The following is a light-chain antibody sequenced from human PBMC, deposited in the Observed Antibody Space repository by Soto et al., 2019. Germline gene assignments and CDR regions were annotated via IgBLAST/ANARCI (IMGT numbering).Light chain of an antibody. V-gene: IGKV1-39*01. J-gene: IGKJ1*01. CDR1: QSITTY. CDR3: QQSYSTLWT. CDR2: AAS. Sequence: DIQMTQSPSTLSASVGDRVTIPCRASQSITTYLNWYRQKPGKAPKLLIYAASSLQSGVPSRFSGSGSGTDFTLTISSLQPEDFATYYCQQSYSTLWTFGQGTKVDIK.